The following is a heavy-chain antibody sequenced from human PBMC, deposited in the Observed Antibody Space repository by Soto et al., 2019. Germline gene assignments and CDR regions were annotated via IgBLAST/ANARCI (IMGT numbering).Heavy chain of an antibody. D-gene: IGHD4-4*01. Sequence: PSETLSLTCTVSGGSINSGGYYWSWIRQHPGRGLEWIGYINYSGSTNYNPSLKSRVIISRDTSKNHLSLNLSSVTAADTAVYFCVSQRTTVITQAYFDYWGPGALVTVSS. CDR3: VSQRTTVITQAYFDY. V-gene: IGHV4-31*03. J-gene: IGHJ4*02. CDR2: INYSGST. CDR1: GGSINSGGYY.